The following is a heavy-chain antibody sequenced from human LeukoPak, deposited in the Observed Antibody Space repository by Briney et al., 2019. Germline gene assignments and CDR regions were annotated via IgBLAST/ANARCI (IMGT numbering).Heavy chain of an antibody. J-gene: IGHJ4*02. D-gene: IGHD2-2*01. CDR2: INHRGST. Sequence: PSETLSLTCAVYGGSFSGYYWSCIRQPPGKGLEGIGEINHRGSTNYNPSLKSRVTISVDTSKTQSPLRLSSVTAADTAVYYCASDPVLPAAVLGYWGQGTLVTVSS. V-gene: IGHV4-34*01. CDR3: ASDPVLPAAVLGY. CDR1: GGSFSGYY.